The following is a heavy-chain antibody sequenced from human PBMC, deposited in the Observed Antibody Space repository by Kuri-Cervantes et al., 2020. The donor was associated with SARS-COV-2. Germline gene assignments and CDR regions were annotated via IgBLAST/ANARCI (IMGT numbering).Heavy chain of an antibody. J-gene: IGHJ4*02. CDR2: IRYDGSNT. CDR3: AKAGGTIPPTADY. D-gene: IGHD3-9*01. V-gene: IGHV3-30*02. CDR1: GFTFSSYG. Sequence: GGSLRLSCAASGFTFSSYGMHWVRQAPGKGLEWVAFIRYDGSNTYYADSVKGRFTISRDNSKNTLYLQMNSLRAEDTAVYYCAKAGGTIPPTADYWGQGTLVTVSS.